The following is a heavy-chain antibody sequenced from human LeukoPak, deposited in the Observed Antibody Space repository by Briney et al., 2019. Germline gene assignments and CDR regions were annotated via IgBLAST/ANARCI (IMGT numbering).Heavy chain of an antibody. V-gene: IGHV4-4*07. CDR1: GESINPYY. D-gene: IGHD2/OR15-2a*01. CDR3: ARSFLDYMDV. Sequence: SETLSLTCTVSGESINPYYWNWIRQSAGKGLEWIGHIYKSGTTNFNPSLTSRVTMSLDTSRNQFSLTLTSVTAADTAVYFCARSFLDYMDVWGKGTTVTVSS. J-gene: IGHJ6*03. CDR2: IYKSGTT.